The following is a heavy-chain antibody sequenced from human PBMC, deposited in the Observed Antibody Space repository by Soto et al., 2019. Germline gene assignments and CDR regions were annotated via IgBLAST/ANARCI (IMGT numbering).Heavy chain of an antibody. CDR2: IRSKANSYAT. CDR1: GFTFSGSA. J-gene: IGHJ4*02. V-gene: IGHV3-73*02. D-gene: IGHD2-15*01. CDR3: TSVLGYCSGGSCYIDY. Sequence: EVQLVESGGGLVQPGGSLKISCAASGFTFSGSAMHWVRQASGKGLEWVGRIRSKANSYATAYAASVKGRFTISRDDSTNTAYLQMNSLKTEDTAVYYCTSVLGYCSGGSCYIDYWGQGTLVTVSS.